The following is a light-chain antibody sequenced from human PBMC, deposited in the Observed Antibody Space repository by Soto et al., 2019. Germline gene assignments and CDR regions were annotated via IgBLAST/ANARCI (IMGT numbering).Light chain of an antibody. J-gene: IGKJ1*01. CDR1: QSINTL. CDR3: QQYETYSRP. CDR2: QAS. Sequence: DIQMTQSPSTVSASVGDRVTITCRASQSINTLLAWYQQRPGNAPNLLIYQASTLESGVPSRFSGCGSGTEFTLTISGLQPEDFGTYYRQQYETYSRPLGQGTKVDI. V-gene: IGKV1-5*03.